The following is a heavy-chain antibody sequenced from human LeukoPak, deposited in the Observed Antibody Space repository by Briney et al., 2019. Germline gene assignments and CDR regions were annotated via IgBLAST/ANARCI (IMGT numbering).Heavy chain of an antibody. D-gene: IGHD2-15*01. Sequence: GGSLRLSCAVSGFSVSTYSMNWVRQAPGKGLEWVSAISNNGGYTYYADSVQGRFTISRDNSKSTLCLQMNSLRAEDTAVYYCAKQLGYCSDGSCYFPYWGQGTLVTVSS. J-gene: IGHJ4*02. CDR2: ISNNGGYT. CDR3: AKQLGYCSDGSCYFPY. CDR1: GFSVSTYS. V-gene: IGHV3-23*01.